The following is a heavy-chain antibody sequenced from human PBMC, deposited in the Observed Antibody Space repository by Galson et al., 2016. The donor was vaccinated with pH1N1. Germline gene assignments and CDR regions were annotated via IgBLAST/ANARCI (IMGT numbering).Heavy chain of an antibody. CDR3: AKLGKGFYEFDH. V-gene: IGHV3-23*01. CDR1: GFTFSRYA. Sequence: SLRLSCAASGFTFSRYAMTWVRPAPGKGLQGVSTIRRRYGSIFYANAVRGRCTISTDNSKNTLYLRLNSLRAEDTAVYYCAKLGKGFYEFDHWGQGALVTVSS. D-gene: IGHD3-16*01. CDR2: IRRRYGSI. J-gene: IGHJ4*02.